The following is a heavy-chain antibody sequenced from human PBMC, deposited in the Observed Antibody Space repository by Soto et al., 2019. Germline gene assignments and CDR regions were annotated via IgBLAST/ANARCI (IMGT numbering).Heavy chain of an antibody. CDR3: ARHSIIWWFDY. Sequence: QVQLQESGPGLVKPSETLSLTCTVSGGSLSPYYWTWIRQSPGKGLEWFGYVRYTGSTNSNPSLRGRVTMSVDTSRNQFTLTLSSVPAADTAVYYCARHSIIWWFDYWGQGTLVTVSS. CDR1: GGSLSPYY. J-gene: IGHJ4*02. D-gene: IGHD6-13*01. V-gene: IGHV4-59*08. CDR2: VRYTGST.